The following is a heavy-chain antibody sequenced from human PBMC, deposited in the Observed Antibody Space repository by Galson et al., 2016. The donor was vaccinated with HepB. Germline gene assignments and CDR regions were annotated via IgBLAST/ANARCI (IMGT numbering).Heavy chain of an antibody. Sequence: SLRLSCAASGFIFRDFSMHWVRQAPGKGLEWVALISDDGSTQHYADSVTGRFTISRDNSKNTLYLYMDSLRPEDTASYYCARGLGHISWAFDYWGQRTLVTVSS. J-gene: IGHJ4*02. CDR1: GFIFRDFS. V-gene: IGHV3-30*03. CDR3: ARGLGHISWAFDY. D-gene: IGHD1/OR15-1a*01. CDR2: ISDDGSTQ.